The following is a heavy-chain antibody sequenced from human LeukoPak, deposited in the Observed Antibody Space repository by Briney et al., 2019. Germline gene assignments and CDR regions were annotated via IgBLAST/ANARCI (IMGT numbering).Heavy chain of an antibody. V-gene: IGHV3-30*02. Sequence: SGGSLRLSCAASGFRFSSSGMHWARRAPGKGPEWVAFTRFDDSYKAYGNSVKGRFTISRDNSKNTLYLQMDSLRSDDTALYYCAKSSAGITWFDPWGQGTLVIVS. D-gene: IGHD1-7*01. CDR3: AKSSAGITWFDP. J-gene: IGHJ5*02. CDR2: TRFDDSYK. CDR1: GFRFSSSG.